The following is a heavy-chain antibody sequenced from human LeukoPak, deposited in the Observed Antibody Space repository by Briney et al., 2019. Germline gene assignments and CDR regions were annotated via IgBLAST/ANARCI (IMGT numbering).Heavy chain of an antibody. J-gene: IGHJ4*02. CDR1: GYTFTSYG. V-gene: IGHV1-18*01. D-gene: IGHD3-10*01. Sequence: ASVRVSCKASGYTFTSYGISWVRQAPGQGLEWMGWISAYNGNTNYAQKLQGRVTMTTDTSTSTAYMELRSLRFDDTAVYYCARDGSYYYGSGSYLWGQGTLVTVSS. CDR2: ISAYNGNT. CDR3: ARDGSYYYGSGSYL.